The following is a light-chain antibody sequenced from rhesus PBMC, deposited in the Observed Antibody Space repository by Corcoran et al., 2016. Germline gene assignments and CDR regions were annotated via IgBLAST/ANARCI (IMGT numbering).Light chain of an antibody. V-gene: IGKV1S3*01. CDR3: QQHNNYPFT. J-gene: IGKJ3*01. CDR2: DAS. Sequence: DIQMTQSPSSLSASVGDTVTITCQASQGISKYLAWYQHKPGKAPKPLIYDASTLQSGVPSRFSGNGSVTEFTLTISRLQPEDFGTYYCQQHNNYPFTFGPGTKLDIK. CDR1: QGISKY.